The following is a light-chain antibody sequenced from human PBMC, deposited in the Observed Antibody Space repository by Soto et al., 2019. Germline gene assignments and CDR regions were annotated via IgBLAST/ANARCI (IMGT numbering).Light chain of an antibody. J-gene: IGKJ4*01. CDR1: QSVSSSY. CDR3: QQYGSSRLT. V-gene: IGKV3-20*01. Sequence: EIVLTQSPGTLSLSPGERTTLSCRASQSVSSSYFAWYQQKPGQAPRLLIYGASTRATGIPVRFSGSGSGTDFTLTISRLEPEDFAVYYCQQYGSSRLTFGGGTKVEIK. CDR2: GAS.